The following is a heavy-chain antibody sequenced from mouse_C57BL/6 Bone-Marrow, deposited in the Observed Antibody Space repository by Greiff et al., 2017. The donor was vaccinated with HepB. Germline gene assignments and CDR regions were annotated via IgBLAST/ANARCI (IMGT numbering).Heavy chain of an antibody. D-gene: IGHD1-1*01. CDR2: INPYNGGT. J-gene: IGHJ1*03. CDR3: ARGSYCYGSSHWYFDV. V-gene: IGHV1-19*01. CDR1: GYTFTDYY. Sequence: VQLQQSGPVLVKPGASVKMSCKASGYTFTDYYMNWVKQSPGKSLEWIGVINPYNGGTSYNQKFKGKATLTVDKSSSTAYMELNSLTSEDSAVYYCARGSYCYGSSHWYFDVWGTGTTVTVSS.